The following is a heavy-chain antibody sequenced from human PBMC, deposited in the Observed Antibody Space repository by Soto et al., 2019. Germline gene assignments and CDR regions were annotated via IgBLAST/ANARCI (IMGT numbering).Heavy chain of an antibody. CDR1: GGTFDNYA. CDR2: IIPMFETV. J-gene: IGHJ6*02. Sequence: SVKVSCKASGGTFDNYAVSWVRQAPGQGLEWMGGIIPMFETVNYAQRFQGRLTIAADESTSTAYMELTSLTSADTAIYFCARGLRTGNYGMDVWGQGTTFTVSS. V-gene: IGHV1-69*13. CDR3: ARGLRTGNYGMDV. D-gene: IGHD2-15*01.